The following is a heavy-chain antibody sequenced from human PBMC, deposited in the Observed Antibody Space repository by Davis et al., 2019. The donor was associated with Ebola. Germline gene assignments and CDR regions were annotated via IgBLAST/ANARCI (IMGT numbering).Heavy chain of an antibody. Sequence: PGGSLRLSCAASGFTVSSNYMSWVRQAPGKGLEWVSVIYSGGSTYYADSVKGRFTISRDNSKNTLYLQMNSLRAEDTAVYYCASGTYYYDSSGYYYGYWGQGTLVTVSS. V-gene: IGHV3-66*01. J-gene: IGHJ4*02. CDR2: IYSGGST. CDR1: GFTVSSNY. D-gene: IGHD3-22*01. CDR3: ASGTYYYDSSGYYYGY.